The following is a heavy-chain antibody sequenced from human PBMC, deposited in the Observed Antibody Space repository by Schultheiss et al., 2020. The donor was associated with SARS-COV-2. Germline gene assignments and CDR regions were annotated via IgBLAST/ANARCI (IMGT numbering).Heavy chain of an antibody. D-gene: IGHD2-2*01. CDR1: GFTFSSYV. V-gene: IGHV3-30*07. J-gene: IGHJ6*02. CDR2: ISYDGSNK. Sequence: GALRLSCAASGFTFSSYVIHWVRQAPGKGLEWVAVISYDGSNKYYADSVKGRFTISRDNSKNTLYLQMNSLRAEDTAVYYCASRCSSTSCPAGRYYYYYGMDVWGQGTTVTVSS. CDR3: ASRCSSTSCPAGRYYYYYGMDV.